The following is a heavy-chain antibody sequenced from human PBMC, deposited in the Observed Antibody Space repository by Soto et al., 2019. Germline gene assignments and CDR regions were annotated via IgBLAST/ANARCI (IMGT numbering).Heavy chain of an antibody. CDR2: ISGSGDTT. Sequence: EVHLLESGGGLVQPGGSLRLSCAASGFTFSSYAMSWVRQAPGKGLEWVSAISGSGDTTYYADSVKGRFTISRDNSKKTLYLQMNSLRAEDTAVYYCAKRSYSSSWYDFDYWGQGTLVTVSS. V-gene: IGHV3-23*01. CDR1: GFTFSSYA. J-gene: IGHJ4*02. CDR3: AKRSYSSSWYDFDY. D-gene: IGHD6-13*01.